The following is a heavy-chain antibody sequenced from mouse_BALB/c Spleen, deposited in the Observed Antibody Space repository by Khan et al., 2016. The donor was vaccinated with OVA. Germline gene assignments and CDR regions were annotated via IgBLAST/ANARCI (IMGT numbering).Heavy chain of an antibody. Sequence: EVQLQESGGGLVKPGGSLKLSCAASGFTFSTYAMSWVRQTPEKRLEWVATISSDGDYTYYPDNVTGRFTISRDNAKNTLYLQMSSLRSEDTAMYYCARSPYGNFAYWGQGTLVTVS. CDR1: GFTFSTYA. D-gene: IGHD2-1*01. V-gene: IGHV5-9-3*01. CDR2: ISSDGDYT. J-gene: IGHJ3*01. CDR3: ARSPYGNFAY.